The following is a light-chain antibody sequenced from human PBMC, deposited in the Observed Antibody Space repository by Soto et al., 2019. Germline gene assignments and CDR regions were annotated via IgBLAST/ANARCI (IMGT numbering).Light chain of an antibody. J-gene: IGKJ4*01. CDR3: QQRSSWPLT. V-gene: IGKV3-11*01. CDR2: DAS. CDR1: QSVTSY. Sequence: IVFTQNASTLSLSPGERATLACRASQSVTSYLAWYQHKPGQAPRLLIYDASNRATGIPARFSGSGSGTDFTLTISSLEAEDFAVYFCQQRSSWPLTFGGGTKVDNK.